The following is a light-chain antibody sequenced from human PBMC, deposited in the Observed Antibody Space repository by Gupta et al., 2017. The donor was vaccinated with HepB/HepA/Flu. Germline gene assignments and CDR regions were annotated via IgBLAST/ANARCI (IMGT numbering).Light chain of an antibody. CDR1: QNVLNNY. Sequence: EVVLTQSPGTLSLSPGERATLSCRASQNVLNNYLAWYQQKPGQAPKLLLYVASSRATGIPDRGSGSGSGTDGTLTISRLNPEDAAVDYCQQYGNNELTFGQGTTVEIK. V-gene: IGKV3-20*01. CDR2: VAS. J-gene: IGKJ1*01. CDR3: QQYGNNELT.